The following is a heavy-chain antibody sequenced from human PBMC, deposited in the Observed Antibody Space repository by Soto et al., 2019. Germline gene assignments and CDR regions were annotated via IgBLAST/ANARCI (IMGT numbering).Heavy chain of an antibody. CDR2: IKSKTDGRTT. CDR3: TTEPSGGDY. CDR1: GFTFSNAW. Sequence: EVQLVESGGGLVKPGGSLRLSCAASGFTFSNAWMNWVRQAPGKGLEWVGRIKSKTDGRTTDYAAPVKGRFTISRDDSKNTLYLQMNSLKTEDTAVYYCTTEPSGGDYWGQGTLVTVSS. D-gene: IGHD3-10*01. J-gene: IGHJ4*02. V-gene: IGHV3-15*07.